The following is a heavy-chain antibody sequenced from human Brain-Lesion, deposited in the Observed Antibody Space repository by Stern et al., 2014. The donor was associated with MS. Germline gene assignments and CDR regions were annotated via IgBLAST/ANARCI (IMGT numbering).Heavy chain of an antibody. CDR3: ARAVRNQLLSEY. D-gene: IGHD2-2*01. J-gene: IGHJ4*02. CDR1: GYTFSSYD. V-gene: IGHV1-8*01. CDR2: MTPYSGNT. Sequence: QVQLGQSGAEVKKPGASVKVSCKASGYTFSSYDITWVRQASGHGLEWMGGMTPYSGNTGYAQKFKGRVSMTSDPSISTVYMELTSLTSDDTAVYFCARAVRNQLLSEYWGQGTLVTVSS.